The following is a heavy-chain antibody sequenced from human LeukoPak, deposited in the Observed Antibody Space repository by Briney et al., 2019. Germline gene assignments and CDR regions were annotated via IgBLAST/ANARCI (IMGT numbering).Heavy chain of an antibody. D-gene: IGHD3-10*01. CDR1: GGSISSYY. CDR2: IYYSGST. V-gene: IGHV4-59*08. Sequence: SETLSLTCTVPGGSISSYYWSWIRQPPGKGLEWIGYIYYSGSTNYNPSLKSRVTISVDTSKNHFSLKLSSVTAADTAVYYCASSALLRFGAPSGPFDYWGQGTLVTVSS. CDR3: ASSALLRFGAPSGPFDY. J-gene: IGHJ4*02.